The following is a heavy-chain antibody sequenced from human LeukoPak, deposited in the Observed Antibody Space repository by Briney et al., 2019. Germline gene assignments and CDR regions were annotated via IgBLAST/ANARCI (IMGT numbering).Heavy chain of an antibody. J-gene: IGHJ4*02. CDR3: ARLPHDFWSGYYIGGDY. Sequence: GESLKISCKGSGYSFTSYWIGWVRQMPGKGLEWMGIIYPGDSDTRYSPSFQGQVTISADKSISTAYLQWSSLKASDTAMYHCARLPHDFWSGYYIGGDYWGQGTLVTVSS. D-gene: IGHD3-3*01. CDR1: GYSFTSYW. V-gene: IGHV5-51*01. CDR2: IYPGDSDT.